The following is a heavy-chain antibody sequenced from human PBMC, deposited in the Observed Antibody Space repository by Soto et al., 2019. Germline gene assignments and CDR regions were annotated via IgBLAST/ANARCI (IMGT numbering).Heavy chain of an antibody. CDR2: IYYSGST. D-gene: IGHD3-16*01. CDR3: ARLMLGTLRGYFDY. J-gene: IGHJ4*02. Sequence: PSETLSLTCIVSGGSISSSSYYWGWIRQPPGKGLEWIGSIYYSGSTYYNPSLKSRVTISVDTSKNQFSLKLSSVTAADTAVYYCARLMLGTLRGYFDYWGQGTLVTVSS. V-gene: IGHV4-39*01. CDR1: GGSISSSSYY.